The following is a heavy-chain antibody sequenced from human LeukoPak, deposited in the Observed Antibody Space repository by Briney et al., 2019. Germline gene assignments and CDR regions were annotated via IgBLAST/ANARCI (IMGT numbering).Heavy chain of an antibody. D-gene: IGHD5-24*01. V-gene: IGHV3-30*18. CDR3: AKDLGWRMTTNAFDI. CDR1: GLTFRTYS. CDR2: ISYDGSNK. J-gene: IGHJ3*02. Sequence: GGSLRLSCAASGLTFRTYSMNWVRQAPGKGLERVAVISYDGSNKYYADSVKGRFTISRDNSKNTLYLQMNSLRAEDTAVYYCAKDLGWRMTTNAFDIWGQGTMVTVSS.